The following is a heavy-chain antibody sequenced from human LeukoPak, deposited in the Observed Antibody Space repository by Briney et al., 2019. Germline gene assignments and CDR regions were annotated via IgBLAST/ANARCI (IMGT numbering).Heavy chain of an antibody. CDR3: AREDASAFDI. J-gene: IGHJ3*02. V-gene: IGHV3-21*01. Sequence: GGSLRLSCAASGFTFSSYSMNWVRQAPGKGLEWVSSISSSSNHIYYADSMKGRFTISRDNAKNSLFLQINTLRAEDTAVYYCAREDASAFDIWGQGTMVTVSS. CDR2: ISSSSNHI. CDR1: GFTFSSYS.